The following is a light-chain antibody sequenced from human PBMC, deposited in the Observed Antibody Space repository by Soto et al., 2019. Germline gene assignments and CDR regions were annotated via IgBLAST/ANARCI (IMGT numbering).Light chain of an antibody. V-gene: IGKV1-5*01. J-gene: IGKJ1*01. CDR1: HTISTW. CDR2: DDS. CDR3: QQYTNSNNPWM. Sequence: EIPVTQPRPTLSASTVDRVTITCRAIHTISTWMAWYQQKPGKAPKLIVYDDSTLQSGVASRFSGSGSGTEFTLIISGLQPDDSATYYCQQYTNSNNPWMLGQGTKVDIK.